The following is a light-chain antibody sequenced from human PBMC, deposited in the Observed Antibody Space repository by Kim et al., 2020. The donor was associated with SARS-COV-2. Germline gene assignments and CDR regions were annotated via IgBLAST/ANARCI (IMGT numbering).Light chain of an antibody. Sequence: LSPGERATRSCRASQSVSSSYLAWYQQKPGQAPRLLIYGASSRATGIPDRCSGSGSGTDFTLTISRLEPEDFAVYYCQQYGSSPYTFGQGTKLEI. V-gene: IGKV3-20*01. CDR3: QQYGSSPYT. CDR1: QSVSSSY. CDR2: GAS. J-gene: IGKJ2*01.